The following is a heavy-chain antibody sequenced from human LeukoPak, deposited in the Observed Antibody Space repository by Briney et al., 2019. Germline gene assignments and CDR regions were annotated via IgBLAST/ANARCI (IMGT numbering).Heavy chain of an antibody. J-gene: IGHJ4*02. Sequence: GGSLRLSCAASGFTFSSYAMSWVRQASGKGLEWVSAISGRGGSTYYADSVKGRFTISRDNSNNTLYLQMNSLRAEDTAVYYCAKDSLGSGSYYTYWGQGTLVTVSS. CDR2: ISGRGGST. D-gene: IGHD3-10*01. CDR3: AKDSLGSGSYYTY. CDR1: GFTFSSYA. V-gene: IGHV3-23*01.